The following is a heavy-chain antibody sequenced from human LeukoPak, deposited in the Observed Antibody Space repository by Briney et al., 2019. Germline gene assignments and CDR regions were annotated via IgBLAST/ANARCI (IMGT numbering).Heavy chain of an antibody. CDR3: AREGDYYCSGGSCYDY. J-gene: IGHJ4*02. Sequence: GGSLRLSCAASGFTFSSYAMSWVRQAPGKGLEWVSAISGSGGSTYYADSVKGRFTISRDNSKNTLYLQMNSLRAEDTAVYYCAREGDYYCSGGSCYDYWGQGTLVTVSS. V-gene: IGHV3-23*01. D-gene: IGHD2-15*01. CDR1: GFTFSSYA. CDR2: ISGSGGST.